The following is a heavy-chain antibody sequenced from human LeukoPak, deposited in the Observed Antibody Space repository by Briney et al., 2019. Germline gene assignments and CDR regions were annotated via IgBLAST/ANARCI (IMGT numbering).Heavy chain of an antibody. CDR3: ARQGGIPGGLDP. CDR1: GGSLISSSYY. V-gene: IGHV4-39*01. J-gene: IGHJ5*02. D-gene: IGHD1-26*01. CDR2: IYYIDST. Sequence: PETLSLTRTVSGGSLISSSYYWGWTRQPPGKGLEWIGSIYYIDSTYYHPSLKRRVTISVDTSKNQLSLKLSCVTAADTAVYYCARQGGIPGGLDPWGQGTLVTVSS.